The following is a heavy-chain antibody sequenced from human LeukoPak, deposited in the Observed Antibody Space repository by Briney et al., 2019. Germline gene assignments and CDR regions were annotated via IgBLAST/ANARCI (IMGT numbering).Heavy chain of an antibody. CDR2: IIGGAGST. D-gene: IGHD2-2*01. V-gene: IGHV3-23*01. J-gene: IGHJ4*02. CDR3: AHGAMYQLDY. CDR1: GFSFSSHG. Sequence: GGSLRLSCAASGFSFSSHGMSWVRQAPGKGLEWVSGIIGGAGSTYYADSVKGRFTISGDNSKNTLFLQMNSLRAEDTAIYYCAHGAMYQLDYWGQGTLVTVSS.